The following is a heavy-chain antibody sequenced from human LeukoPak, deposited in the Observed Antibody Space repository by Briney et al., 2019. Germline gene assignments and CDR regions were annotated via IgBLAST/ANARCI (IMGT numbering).Heavy chain of an antibody. CDR3: AKDPLYYDFWSGYYTGAFDI. D-gene: IGHD3-3*01. V-gene: IGHV3-23*01. J-gene: IGHJ3*02. CDR2: ISGSGGST. CDR1: GFTFSSYA. Sequence: GGSLRLSCAASGFTFSSYAMSWVRQAPGKGLEWVSAISGSGGSTYYADSVKGRFTISRYNSKNTLYLQMNSLRAEDTAVYYCAKDPLYYDFWSGYYTGAFDIWGQGTMVTVSS.